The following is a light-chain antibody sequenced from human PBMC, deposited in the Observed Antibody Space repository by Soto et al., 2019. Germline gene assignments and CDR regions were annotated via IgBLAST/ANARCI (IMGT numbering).Light chain of an antibody. J-gene: IGKJ1*01. CDR1: QSVVYSDGIAY. CDR3: MQGTHWPPT. CDR2: TAS. Sequence: DVVMTQSPLSLPVTLGQSASISCRSSQSVVYSDGIAYLSWFQQRTGQSPRRLFYTASTRDSGVPDRFRGSGSGTDFTLTISRVEAEDVGVYYCMQGTHWPPTFGRGTKVEIK. V-gene: IGKV2-30*01.